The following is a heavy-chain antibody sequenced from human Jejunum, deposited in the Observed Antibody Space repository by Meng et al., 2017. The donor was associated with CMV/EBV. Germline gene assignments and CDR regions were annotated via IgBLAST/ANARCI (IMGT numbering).Heavy chain of an antibody. J-gene: IGHJ4*02. CDR3: STTLALGYCSTSSCTYFDY. D-gene: IGHD2-2*01. Sequence: YGVHWVRQAPGKGLEWVAFIRYDGGDNYCADSVKGRFTISRDNSKSTLYLQMNSLRPEDTAVYYCSTTLALGYCSTSSCTYFDYWGQGTRVTVSS. CDR1: YG. CDR2: IRYDGGDN. V-gene: IGHV3-30*02.